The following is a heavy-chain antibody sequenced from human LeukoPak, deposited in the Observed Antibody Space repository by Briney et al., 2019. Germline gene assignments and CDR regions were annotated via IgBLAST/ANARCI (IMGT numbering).Heavy chain of an antibody. CDR1: GFTFSRFN. J-gene: IGHJ4*02. V-gene: IGHV3-48*01. CDR3: ARDSLIFGVVNTFDY. D-gene: IGHD3-3*01. Sequence: GGSLRLSCAASGFTFSRFNMNWLRQAPGKGLEWLSYISTTGTIYYAESVKGRFSISRDNAKNSLYLQMNSLRPEDTAVYYCARDSLIFGVVNTFDYWGQGTLVTVSS. CDR2: ISTTGTI.